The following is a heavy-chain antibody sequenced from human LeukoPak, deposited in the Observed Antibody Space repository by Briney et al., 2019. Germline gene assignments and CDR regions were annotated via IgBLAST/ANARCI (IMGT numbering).Heavy chain of an antibody. CDR3: ARDSREQVTGDRLSVLYYYGMDV. CDR2: INPSGVST. V-gene: IGHV1-46*01. D-gene: IGHD7-27*01. Sequence: ASVKVSCKAPGYTFTSYYIHWVRQAPGQGLEWMGIINPSGVSTRYAQKFQGRVTMTRDTSTSTVYMELSSLRSEDTAVYYCARDSREQVTGDRLSVLYYYGMDVWGQGTTVTVSS. J-gene: IGHJ6*02. CDR1: GYTFTSYY.